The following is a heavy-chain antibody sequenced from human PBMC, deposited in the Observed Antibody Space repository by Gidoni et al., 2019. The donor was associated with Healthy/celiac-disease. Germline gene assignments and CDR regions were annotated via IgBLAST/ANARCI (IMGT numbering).Heavy chain of an antibody. CDR3: ARHGGHYYGSGTFDF. CDR1: GGSLSSSSYY. Sequence: QLQLQASGQGLVKPSQTLSLTCTVSGGSLSSSSYYWGWIRQPPGKRLEWIGSINYSWSTYYNPSLKSRVTISVDTSKNQFSLKLSSVTPAYTAIYYCARHGGHYYGSGTFDFWGQGTLVTVSS. D-gene: IGHD3-10*01. V-gene: IGHV4-39*01. CDR2: INYSWST. J-gene: IGHJ4*02.